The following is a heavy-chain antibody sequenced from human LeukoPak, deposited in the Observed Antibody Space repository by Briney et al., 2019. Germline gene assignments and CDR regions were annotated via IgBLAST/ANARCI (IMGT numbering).Heavy chain of an antibody. J-gene: IGHJ4*02. D-gene: IGHD1-14*01. Sequence: SETLSLTCAVSGYSISSGYYWGWLRQPPGKGLEWIGTIYQSGSTYYNPSLKSRVTISVDTCENQLSLKLTAVTAADTAVYYCARTGTGNYFDYGGQGTLVTVSS. CDR1: GYSISSGYY. CDR3: ARTGTGNYFDY. V-gene: IGHV4-38-2*01. CDR2: IYQSGST.